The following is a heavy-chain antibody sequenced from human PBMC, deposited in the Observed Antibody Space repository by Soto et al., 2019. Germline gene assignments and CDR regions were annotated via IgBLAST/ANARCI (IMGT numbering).Heavy chain of an antibody. CDR1: GYTFTGYY. J-gene: IGHJ3*02. Sequence: ASVKVSCKASGYTFTGYYMHWVRQAPGQGLEWMGWINPNSGGTNYAQKFQGWVTMTRDTSISTAYMELSRLRSDDTAVYYCARVIKESLGYCSGGSCYDAFDIWGQGTMVTVSS. CDR3: ARVIKESLGYCSGGSCYDAFDI. CDR2: INPNSGGT. D-gene: IGHD2-15*01. V-gene: IGHV1-2*04.